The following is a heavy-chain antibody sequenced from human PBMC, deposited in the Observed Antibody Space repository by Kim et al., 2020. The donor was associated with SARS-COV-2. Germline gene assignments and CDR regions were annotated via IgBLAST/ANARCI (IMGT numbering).Heavy chain of an antibody. CDR3: ARARIAAAGTSSWYFDL. D-gene: IGHD6-13*01. Sequence: VKGRFTISRDNSKNTLYLQMNSLRAEDTAVYYCARARIAAAGTSSWYFDLWGRGTLVTVSS. V-gene: IGHV3-30*07. J-gene: IGHJ2*01.